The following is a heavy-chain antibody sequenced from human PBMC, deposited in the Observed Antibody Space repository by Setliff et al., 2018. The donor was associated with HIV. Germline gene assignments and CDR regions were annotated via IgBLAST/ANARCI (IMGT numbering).Heavy chain of an antibody. V-gene: IGHV4-39*01. CDR2: VYYSGTT. CDR3: ARQREVYGTVYYYYMDV. Sequence: ETLSLTCTVSGGSISSSSYYWGWVRQPPGKGLEWIGSVYYSGTTYYNPSLTSRVTISVDTSKNQFSLKLSSVTAADTAVYYCARQREVYGTVYYYYMDVWGKGTTVTVSS. J-gene: IGHJ6*03. D-gene: IGHD4-17*01. CDR1: GGSISSSSYY.